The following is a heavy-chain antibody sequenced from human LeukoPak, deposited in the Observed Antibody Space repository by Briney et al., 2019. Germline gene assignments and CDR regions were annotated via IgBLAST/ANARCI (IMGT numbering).Heavy chain of an antibody. CDR1: GGSISSYY. J-gene: IGHJ4*02. Sequence: SETLSLTCTVSGGSISSYYWSWIRQPPGKGLECIGYIYYSGSTNYNPSLKSRVTISVDTSKNQFSLKLSSVTAADTAVYYCARLTLFSESSGYYYPAFDYWGQGTLVTVSS. CDR3: ARLTLFSESSGYYYPAFDY. CDR2: IYYSGST. V-gene: IGHV4-59*01. D-gene: IGHD3-22*01.